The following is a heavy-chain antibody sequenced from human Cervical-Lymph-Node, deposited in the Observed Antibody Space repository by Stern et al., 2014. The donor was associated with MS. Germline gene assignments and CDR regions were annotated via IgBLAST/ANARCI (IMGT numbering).Heavy chain of an antibody. J-gene: IGHJ6*02. CDR1: GFTFSSYG. CDR3: AKDDSWELPDYYYGMDV. Sequence: QVQLVQSGGGVVQPGRSLRLSCAASGFTFSSYGMHWVRQAPGKGLEWVAVISYDGSNKYHADSVKGRFTISRDNSKNTLYLQMNSLRAEDTAVYYCAKDDSWELPDYYYGMDVWGQGTTVTVSS. CDR2: ISYDGSNK. V-gene: IGHV3-30*18. D-gene: IGHD1-26*01.